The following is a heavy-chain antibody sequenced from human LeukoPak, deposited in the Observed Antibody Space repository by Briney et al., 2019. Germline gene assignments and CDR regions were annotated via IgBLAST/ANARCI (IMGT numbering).Heavy chain of an antibody. CDR3: ANRDIVATGGDY. V-gene: IGHV3-23*01. J-gene: IGHJ4*02. CDR1: GFTFSSYV. CDR2: ISTSGGNT. Sequence: PGGSLRLSCAASGFTFSSYVLSWVRQAPGKGLEWVSTISTSGGNTYYADSVKGRFTISRDNSKNTLYLQMNSLRAEDTAVYYCANRDIVATGGDYWGQGTLVTVSS. D-gene: IGHD5-12*01.